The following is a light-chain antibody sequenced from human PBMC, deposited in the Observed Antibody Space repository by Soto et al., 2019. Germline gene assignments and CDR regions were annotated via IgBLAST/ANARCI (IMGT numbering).Light chain of an antibody. CDR1: SSNIGAGYD. CDR3: QSYDSSLSGSV. J-gene: IGLJ2*01. V-gene: IGLV1-40*01. CDR2: ANT. Sequence: QSALTQPPSVSGAPGQRVTISCTGSSSNIGAGYDVHWYQQLPGTAPKLLIYANTNRPSGVPDRFSASKSATSASLAITGLQTEDEADYYCQSYDSSLSGSVFGGGTKLTVL.